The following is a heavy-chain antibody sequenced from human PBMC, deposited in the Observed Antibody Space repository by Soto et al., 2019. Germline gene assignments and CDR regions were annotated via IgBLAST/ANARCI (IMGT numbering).Heavy chain of an antibody. CDR3: TRGGTPHDN. CDR1: GYTFTNFG. V-gene: IGHV1-18*01. CDR2: ISDYNGNK. Sequence: VQLVQSGAEVKKPGASVKVSCKASGYTFTNFGIIWVRQAPGQGLEWMGWISDYNGNKNYAQKVQGRVTTTTDTTKSTDYMEVRRLRVDAAVLYYGTRGGTPHDNWGQGTLVTVSS. J-gene: IGHJ4*02. D-gene: IGHD3-16*01.